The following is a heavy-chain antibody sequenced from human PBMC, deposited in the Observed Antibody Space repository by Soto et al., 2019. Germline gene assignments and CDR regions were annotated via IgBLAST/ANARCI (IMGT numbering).Heavy chain of an antibody. CDR2: IWYDGSNK. J-gene: IGHJ4*02. CDR1: GFTFSSYG. D-gene: IGHD3-10*01. V-gene: IGHV3-33*01. Sequence: GGSLRLSCAASGFTFSSYGMHWVRQAPGKGLEWVAVIWYDGSNKYYADSVKGRFTISRDNSKNTLYLQMNSLRAEDTAVYYCARDLSRFGELSSVDYWGQGTLVTVSS. CDR3: ARDLSRFGELSSVDY.